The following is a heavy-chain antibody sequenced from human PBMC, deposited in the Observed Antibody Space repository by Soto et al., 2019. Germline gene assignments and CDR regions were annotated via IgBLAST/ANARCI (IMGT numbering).Heavy chain of an antibody. CDR3: VVGATTLYFDY. CDR1: GYSISSGDY. Sequence: PSETLSLTCAVCGYSISSGDYSGWIRQPPGKGLEWIGSIYHSVSTYYNPYLNSRVNISVDTSKNQFSLKLSSGTDADTAVYYCVVGATTLYFDYLGQRTLVTVCS. V-gene: IGHV4-38-2*01. D-gene: IGHD1-26*01. CDR2: IYHSVST. J-gene: IGHJ4*02.